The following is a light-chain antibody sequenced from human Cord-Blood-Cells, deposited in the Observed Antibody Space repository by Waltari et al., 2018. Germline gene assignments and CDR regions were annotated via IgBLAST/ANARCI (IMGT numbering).Light chain of an antibody. J-gene: IGKJ3*01. CDR3: RQRSNCLFT. Sequence: SYRPNQRVSSGLSWYHQKPRQAPSLLIYDASIRSTSIPPTFSGSGSGTDFTLTISSLEPEDFAVYYCRQRSNCLFTFGPGTKVDIK. V-gene: IGKV3-11*01. CDR1: QRVSSG. CDR2: DAS.